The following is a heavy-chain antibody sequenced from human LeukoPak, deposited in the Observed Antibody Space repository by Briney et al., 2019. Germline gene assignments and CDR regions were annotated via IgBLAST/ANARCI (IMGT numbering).Heavy chain of an antibody. CDR1: GGSISSSSYY. J-gene: IGHJ4*02. CDR3: ASGRRLRYFDWSPPLGY. CDR2: IYYSGST. Sequence: AETLPLTCTVSGGSISSSSYYWGWIRQPPGKGLEWIGSIYYSGSTYYNPSLKSRVTISVDTSKSQFSLKLSSVTAADTAVYYCASGRRLRYFDWSPPLGYWGQGTLVTVSS. V-gene: IGHV4-39*07. D-gene: IGHD3-9*01.